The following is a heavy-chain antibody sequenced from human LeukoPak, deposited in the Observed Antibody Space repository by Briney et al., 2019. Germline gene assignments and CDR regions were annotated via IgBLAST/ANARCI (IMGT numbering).Heavy chain of an antibody. CDR3: ASPYCGGDCYSTNAFDI. CDR1: GFTVSSNS. J-gene: IGHJ3*02. CDR2: IYSGGNT. Sequence: GGSLRLSCTVSGFTVSSNSWSWVRQAPGKGLEWVSFIYSGGNTHYSDSVTGRFTISRDNSKNTLYLQMNSLRAEDTAIYYCASPYCGGDCYSTNAFDIWGQGTMVTVSS. D-gene: IGHD2-21*02. V-gene: IGHV3-53*01.